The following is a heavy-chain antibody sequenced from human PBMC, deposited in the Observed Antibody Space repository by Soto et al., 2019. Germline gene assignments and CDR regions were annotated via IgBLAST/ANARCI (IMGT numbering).Heavy chain of an antibody. CDR1: GFTFSTYS. CDR2: ISSSSSAI. V-gene: IGHV3-48*02. J-gene: IGHJ3*02. Sequence: LRLSCAASGFTFSTYSMNWVRQGPGKGLEWVSYISSSSSAIYSADSVKGRFTISRDNAKNSLYLQMNSLRDEDTAVYYCARVSYCGDDCYHDAFDIWGQGTMVTVSS. CDR3: ARVSYCGDDCYHDAFDI. D-gene: IGHD2-21*02.